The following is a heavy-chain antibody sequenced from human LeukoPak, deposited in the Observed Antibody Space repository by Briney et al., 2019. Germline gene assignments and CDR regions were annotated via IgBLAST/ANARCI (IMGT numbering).Heavy chain of an antibody. D-gene: IGHD5-24*01. CDR2: MNPNSGNT. CDR3: ARVGGFRNGYNHRDDAFDI. J-gene: IGHJ3*02. CDR1: GYTFTSYD. V-gene: IGHV1-8*03. Sequence: ASVKVSCKASGYTFTSYDINWVRQATGQGLEWMGWMNPNSGNTGYAQKFQGRVTITRNTSISTAYMELSNLRSEDTAVYYCARVGGFRNGYNHRDDAFDIWGQGTMVTVSS.